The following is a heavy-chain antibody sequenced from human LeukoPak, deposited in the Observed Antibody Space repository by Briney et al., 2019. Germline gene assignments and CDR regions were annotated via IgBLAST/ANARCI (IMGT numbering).Heavy chain of an antibody. Sequence: GASVKVSCKPSGYTFTGYYMHWVRQAPGQGLEWMGRINPNSGDTNYAQRFQGRVTMTRDTSISTAYMELSRLSSDDTAVYYCAASVGPTTPSGTFDIWGQGTMVTVSS. J-gene: IGHJ3*02. CDR2: INPNSGDT. D-gene: IGHD1-26*01. CDR1: GYTFTGYY. V-gene: IGHV1-2*02. CDR3: AASVGPTTPSGTFDI.